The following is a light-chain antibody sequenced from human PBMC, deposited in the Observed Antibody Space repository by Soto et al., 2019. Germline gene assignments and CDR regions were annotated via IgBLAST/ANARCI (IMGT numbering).Light chain of an antibody. CDR1: SANIGSNY. V-gene: IGLV1-51*02. Sequence: QSALTQPPPVSAAPGQKVTLSCSGSSANIGSNYVSWYQQVPGTAPKLLIYEDHKRPSEIPDRFSGSKSGTSATLDITGLPTGDEAEYYCGSWDSSLSAGVFGGGTKVTVL. CDR3: GSWDSSLSAGV. J-gene: IGLJ3*02. CDR2: EDH.